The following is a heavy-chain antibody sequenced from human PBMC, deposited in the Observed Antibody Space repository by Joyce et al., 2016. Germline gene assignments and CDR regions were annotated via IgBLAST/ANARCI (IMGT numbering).Heavy chain of an antibody. CDR1: GDSISSGYF. CDR2: IYHNGKT. V-gene: IGHV4-38-2*02. J-gene: IGHJ4*02. D-gene: IGHD2/OR15-2a*01. CDR3: ARDPQNFGF. Sequence: VQLQESGPGLVKPSETLSLTCDVSGDSISSGYFYGWVRQAPGKGLEWIANIYHNGKTYYNASLKSRVTISVDTSKNQLSLKLSSVTAADTAGYYCARDPQNFGFWGQGTLVIVSS.